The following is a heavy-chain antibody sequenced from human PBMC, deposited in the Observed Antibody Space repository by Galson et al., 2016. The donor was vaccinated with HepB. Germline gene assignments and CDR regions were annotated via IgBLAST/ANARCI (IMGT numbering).Heavy chain of an antibody. V-gene: IGHV4-39*01. CDR2: IYYSGST. Sequence: ETLSLTCTVSGGSISSSSYYWGWIRQPPGKGLEWIVSIYYSGSTYYNPSLKSRVTISVDTSKNQFSLKLSSVTAADTAVYYCASYRLGGSYYRAGGNFDYWGQGTLVTVSS. CDR3: ASYRLGGSYYRAGGNFDY. J-gene: IGHJ4*02. D-gene: IGHD1-26*01. CDR1: GGSISSSSYY.